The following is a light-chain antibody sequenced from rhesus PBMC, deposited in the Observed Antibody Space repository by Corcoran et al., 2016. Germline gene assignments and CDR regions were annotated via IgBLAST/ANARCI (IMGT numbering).Light chain of an antibody. CDR1: QGLRSY. CDR2: YAN. Sequence: DIQMTQSPSSLSASIGDRVTITCRASQGLRSYLNWYQQKPGKTPKFLIYYANRLESGVPSRFSGSGYETEFTITISSLQPDDFATYYLQPNNSLPLTFDEGAKVEL. V-gene: IGKV1-32*01. J-gene: IGKJ4*01. CDR3: QPNNSLPLT.